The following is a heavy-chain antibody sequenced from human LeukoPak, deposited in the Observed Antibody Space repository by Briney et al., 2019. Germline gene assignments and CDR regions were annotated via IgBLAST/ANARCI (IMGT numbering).Heavy chain of an antibody. CDR2: IWYDGTNK. CDR1: GFTFSDYG. D-gene: IGHD1-26*01. CDR3: AKDRGSYSTTADS. Sequence: GRSLRLSCAASGFTFSDYGIHWVRQAPSKGLEWVAVIWYDGTNKYYGDSVKGRFTISRDNSKNTLYLQMNSLRAEDTAVYYCAKDRGSYSTTADSWGQGTLVTVSS. J-gene: IGHJ5*01. V-gene: IGHV3-33*06.